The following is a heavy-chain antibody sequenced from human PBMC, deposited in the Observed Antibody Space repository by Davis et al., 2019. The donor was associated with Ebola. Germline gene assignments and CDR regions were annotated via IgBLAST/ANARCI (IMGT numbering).Heavy chain of an antibody. CDR2: ISYDGSNK. V-gene: IGHV3-30*03. Sequence: GESLKISCAASGFSFSSYGMHWVRQAPGKGLEWVAFISYDGSNKNYADSVKGRFTISRDNSKNTLYLQMNSLRAEDTAVYYCARAAADTAMVYFDYWGQGTLVTVSS. CDR3: ARAAADTAMVYFDY. CDR1: GFSFSSYG. D-gene: IGHD5-18*01. J-gene: IGHJ4*02.